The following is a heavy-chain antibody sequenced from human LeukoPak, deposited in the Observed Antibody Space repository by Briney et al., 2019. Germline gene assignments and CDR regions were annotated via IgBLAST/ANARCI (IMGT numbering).Heavy chain of an antibody. Sequence: SETLSLTCAVSGGSISSYYWIWVRQSPGQGLEWIGYIYYSGSANYNPSLKSRVTISVDTSQNQFSLQLSSVTAADTAVYYRARANTGYYYYYAMDVWGQGTTVTVSS. D-gene: IGHD1-14*01. CDR2: IYYSGSA. CDR1: GGSISSYY. V-gene: IGHV4-59*01. CDR3: ARANTGYYYYYAMDV. J-gene: IGHJ6*02.